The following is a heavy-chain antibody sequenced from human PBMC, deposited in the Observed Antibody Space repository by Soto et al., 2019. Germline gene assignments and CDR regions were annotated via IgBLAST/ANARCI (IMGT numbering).Heavy chain of an antibody. J-gene: IGHJ3*02. Sequence: GGSLRLSCAAFGFTVSGKKYVAWVRQAPGKGLEWVSALYDLDGTYYADSVKGRFTTSSDSSRTTVYLQMNSLRPDDTAVYSCATWHLQEHAYDIWGQGTMVTV. V-gene: IGHV3-53*01. CDR3: ATWHLQEHAYDI. D-gene: IGHD1-1*01. CDR1: GFTVSGKKY. CDR2: LYDLDGT.